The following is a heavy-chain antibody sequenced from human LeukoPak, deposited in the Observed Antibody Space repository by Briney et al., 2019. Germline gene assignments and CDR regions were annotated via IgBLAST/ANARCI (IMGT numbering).Heavy chain of an antibody. CDR1: GGSISSGGYS. V-gene: IGHV4-30-2*01. Sequence: TLSLTCAVSGGSISSGGYSWSWIRQPPGKGLEWIGYIYHSGSTYYNPSLKSRVTISVDRSKSQFSLKLSSVTAADTAVYYCATRLLWFGELSFDIWGQGTMVTVSS. CDR3: ATRLLWFGELSFDI. J-gene: IGHJ3*02. D-gene: IGHD3-10*01. CDR2: IYHSGST.